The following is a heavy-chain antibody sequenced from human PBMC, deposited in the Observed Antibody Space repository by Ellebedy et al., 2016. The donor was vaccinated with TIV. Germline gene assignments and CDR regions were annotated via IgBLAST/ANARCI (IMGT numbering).Heavy chain of an antibody. CDR1: GGSISTYY. CDR2: IYYSGST. V-gene: IGHV4-59*08. CDR3: ARRISMVRGMHGFDI. J-gene: IGHJ3*02. D-gene: IGHD3-10*01. Sequence: MPSETLSLTCTVPGGSISTYYWSWIRQPPGKGLEWIGYIYYSGSTNYTPPLKSRVTISVDTSKNRFSLKLSSVTAADTAVYYCARRISMVRGMHGFDIWGQGTMVTVSS.